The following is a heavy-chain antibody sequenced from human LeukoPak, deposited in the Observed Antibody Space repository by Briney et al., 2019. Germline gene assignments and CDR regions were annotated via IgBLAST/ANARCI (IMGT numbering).Heavy chain of an antibody. V-gene: IGHV4-39*01. D-gene: IGHD6-19*01. Sequence: PSETLSITCTVSGGSLSSSSYYWGWIRQPPGKGLEWLGSIYYSGSTYYNPSLKSRVTISVDTSKNQFSLKLSSVTAADTAVYYCARVMGSGWTGFDYWGQGTLVTVSS. CDR3: ARVMGSGWTGFDY. CDR2: IYYSGST. CDR1: GGSLSSSSYY. J-gene: IGHJ4*02.